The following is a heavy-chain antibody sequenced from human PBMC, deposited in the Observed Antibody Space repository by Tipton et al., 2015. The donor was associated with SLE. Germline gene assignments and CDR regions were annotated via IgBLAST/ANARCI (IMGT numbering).Heavy chain of an antibody. CDR2: ISGTGVAT. CDR3: AFQKAGETTFFDY. Sequence: VMTWVRQAPGQGLQWVSSISGTGVATYYADSVKGRFTMSRDTYKNTLYLEMNSLRAEDTGMYYCAFQKAGETTFFDYWGQGTLVTVSS. J-gene: IGHJ4*02. V-gene: IGHV3-23*01. CDR1: V. D-gene: IGHD2/OR15-2a*01.